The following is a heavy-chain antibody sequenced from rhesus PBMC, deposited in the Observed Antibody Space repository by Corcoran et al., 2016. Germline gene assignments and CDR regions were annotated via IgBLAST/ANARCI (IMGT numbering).Heavy chain of an antibody. D-gene: IGHD6-25*01. CDR3: ARESGIAAAGILFDY. CDR2: IYGSGGRT. CDR1: GGSISDSYY. V-gene: IGHV4-106*01. Sequence: QVQLQESGPGLVKPSETLSLTCTVSGGSISDSYYWSWIRQPPGKGLEWMGRIYGSGGRTNDNPSLESRVTISRDTSKHQFSLKLSSVTAADTAVYYCARESGIAAAGILFDYWGQGVLVTVSS. J-gene: IGHJ4*01.